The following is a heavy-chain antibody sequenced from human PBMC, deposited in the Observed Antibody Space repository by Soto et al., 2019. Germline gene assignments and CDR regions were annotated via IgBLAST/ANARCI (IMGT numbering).Heavy chain of an antibody. J-gene: IGHJ5*01. CDR1: GFTFSSYA. CDR2: ISGSGGST. V-gene: IGHV3-23*01. D-gene: IGHD2-15*01. CDR3: ARARRIGGNSFDS. Sequence: GGSLRLSCAASGFTFSSYAMSWVRQAPGKGLEWVSAISGSGGSTYYADSVKGRFTISRDNSKNTLYQQMNSLIAEDMAVYYCARARRIGGNSFDSWGQGTLVTVSS.